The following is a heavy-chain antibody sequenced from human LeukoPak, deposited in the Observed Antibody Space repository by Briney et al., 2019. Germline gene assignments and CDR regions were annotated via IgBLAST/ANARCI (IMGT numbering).Heavy chain of an antibody. J-gene: IGHJ4*02. CDR2: ISGSGGST. CDR1: GFTLSSYA. Sequence: GGSLRLSCAASGFTLSSYAMSWVRQAPGKGLEWVSAISGSGGSTYYADSVKGRFTISRDNSKNTLYLQMNSLRAEDTAVYYCAKGVGYSSGWYGGFDYWGQGTLVTVSS. D-gene: IGHD6-19*01. V-gene: IGHV3-23*01. CDR3: AKGVGYSSGWYGGFDY.